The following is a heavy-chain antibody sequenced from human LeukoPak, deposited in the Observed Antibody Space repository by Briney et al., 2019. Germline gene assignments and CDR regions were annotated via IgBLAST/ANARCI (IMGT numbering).Heavy chain of an antibody. CDR3: ARGPLGLVAFDY. V-gene: IGHV4-34*01. Sequence: SETLSLTCAVYGGSFSGYYWSWIRQPPGKGLEWIGEINHSGSTNYNPSLKSRVTISVDTSKNQFSLKLSSVTAADTAVYYCARGPLGLVAFDYWGQGTLVTVSS. J-gene: IGHJ4*02. D-gene: IGHD6-19*01. CDR2: INHSGST. CDR1: GGSFSGYY.